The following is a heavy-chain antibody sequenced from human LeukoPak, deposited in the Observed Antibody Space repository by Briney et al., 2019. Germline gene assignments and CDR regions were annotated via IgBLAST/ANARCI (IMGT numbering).Heavy chain of an antibody. D-gene: IGHD3-22*01. CDR1: GYTFTSYY. CDR2: INPSGGST. Sequence: ASVKVSCKASGYTFTSYYMHWVRQAPGQGLEWMGIINPSGGSTGYAQKFQGRVTMTRDMSTSTVYMELSSLRSEDTAVYYCARGGYDSSGETWFDPWGQGTLVTVSS. CDR3: ARGGYDSSGETWFDP. J-gene: IGHJ5*02. V-gene: IGHV1-46*01.